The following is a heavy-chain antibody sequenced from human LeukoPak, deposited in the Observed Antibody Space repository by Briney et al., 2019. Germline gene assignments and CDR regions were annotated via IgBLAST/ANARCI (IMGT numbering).Heavy chain of an antibody. D-gene: IGHD6-13*01. CDR3: ARADSSSWRL. Sequence: SETLSLTCAVYGGSFSGYYWSWIRQPPGKGLEWIGEINHSGSTNYNPSLKSRVTISVDTSKNQFSLKPSSVTAADTAVYYCARADSSSWRLWGQGTLVTVSS. CDR2: INHSGST. CDR1: GGSFSGYY. V-gene: IGHV4-34*01. J-gene: IGHJ4*02.